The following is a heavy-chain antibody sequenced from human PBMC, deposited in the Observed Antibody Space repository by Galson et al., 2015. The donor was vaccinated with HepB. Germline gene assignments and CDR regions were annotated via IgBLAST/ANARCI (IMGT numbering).Heavy chain of an antibody. Sequence: QSGAEVKKPGESLRISCKGSGYSFTSYWISWVRQMPGKGLEWMGRIDPSDSYTNYSPSFQGHVTISADKSISTAYLQWSSLKASDTAMYYCASTYYYGSGSYPAPFDPWGQGTLVTVSS. V-gene: IGHV5-10-1*01. CDR2: IDPSDSYT. D-gene: IGHD3-10*01. CDR1: GYSFTSYW. CDR3: ASTYYYGSGSYPAPFDP. J-gene: IGHJ5*02.